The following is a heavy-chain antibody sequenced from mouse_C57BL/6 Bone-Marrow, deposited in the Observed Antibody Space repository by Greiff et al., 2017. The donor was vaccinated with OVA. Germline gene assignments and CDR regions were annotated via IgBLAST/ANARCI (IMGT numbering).Heavy chain of an antibody. CDR3: ARRSWEEAWFAY. D-gene: IGHD4-1*01. J-gene: IGHJ3*01. CDR1: GYTFTDYY. CDR2: IYPGSGNT. Sequence: VQLQESGAELVRPGASVKLSCKASGYTFTDYYINWVKQRPGQGLEWIARIYPGSGNTYYNEKFKGKATLTAEKSSSTAYMQLSSLTSEDSAVYFCARRSWEEAWFAYWGQGTLVTVSA. V-gene: IGHV1-76*01.